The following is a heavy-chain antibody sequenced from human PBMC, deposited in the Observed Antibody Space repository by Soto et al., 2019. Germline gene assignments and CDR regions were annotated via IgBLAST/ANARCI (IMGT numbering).Heavy chain of an antibody. CDR3: ARERYEVIADGMDV. V-gene: IGHV1-2*02. CDR2: INPQTGGT. Sequence: ASVKDSCKASGYTFTGYYIHWVREAPGQGLEWMGWINPQTGGTSYAQKFQGRVTLSSDTSINTAYLELSRLRFDDAAVYFCARERYEVIADGMDVWGQGTTVTVSS. D-gene: IGHD6-13*01. J-gene: IGHJ6*02. CDR1: GYTFTGYY.